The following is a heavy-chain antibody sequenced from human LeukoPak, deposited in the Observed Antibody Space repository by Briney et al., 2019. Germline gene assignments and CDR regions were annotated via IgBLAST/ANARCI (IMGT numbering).Heavy chain of an antibody. D-gene: IGHD2-21*02. V-gene: IGHV3-48*04. CDR3: AREIFSSDYHSCFDY. CDR1: GFTFNTYS. Sequence: GGSLRLSCAASGFTFNTYSMNWVRQAPGKGLEWISSISSSSNSIYCADSVKGRFTISRDNSKNSLYLQMNSLRAEDTAVYYCAREIFSSDYHSCFDYWGQGTLVTVSS. CDR2: ISSSSNSI. J-gene: IGHJ4*02.